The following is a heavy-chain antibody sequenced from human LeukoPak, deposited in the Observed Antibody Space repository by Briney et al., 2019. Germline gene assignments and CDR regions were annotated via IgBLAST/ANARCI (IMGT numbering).Heavy chain of an antibody. CDR2: IIPIFGTA. J-gene: IGHJ6*03. Sequence: GASVKVSCKASGGTFSSYAISWVRQAPGQGLEWMGGIIPIFGTANYAQKFQGRVTITADKSTSTAYMELSSLRSEDTAVYYCARLGYSNYYYMDVWGKGTTVTVSS. CDR3: ARLGYSNYYYMDV. CDR1: GGTFSSYA. D-gene: IGHD4-11*01. V-gene: IGHV1-69*06.